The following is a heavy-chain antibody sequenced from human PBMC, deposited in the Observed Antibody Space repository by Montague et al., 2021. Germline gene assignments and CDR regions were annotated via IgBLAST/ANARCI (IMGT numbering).Heavy chain of an antibody. D-gene: IGHD2-15*01. CDR1: GFTFSNYW. V-gene: IGHV3-74*01. CDR3: ARDLGHCAGGSCGV. CDR2: INGDGNST. Sequence: SLRLSCAASGFTFSNYWMGWVRQAPGKGLVCVSRINGDGNSTNYXDSVKGRFTISRDNAKNTLYLQMNNLRAEDTAVYYCARDLGHCAGGSCGVWGQGTTVTVSS. J-gene: IGHJ6*02.